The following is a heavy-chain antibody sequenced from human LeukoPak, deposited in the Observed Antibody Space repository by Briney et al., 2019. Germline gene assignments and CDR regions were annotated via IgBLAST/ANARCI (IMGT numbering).Heavy chain of an antibody. J-gene: IGHJ4*02. V-gene: IGHV3-23*01. CDR1: GFTFSSYA. CDR3: AKDQQRYCSGGSCLNSFDY. D-gene: IGHD2-15*01. Sequence: AGGSLRLSCAASGFTFSSYAMSWVRQAPGKGLDWVSAISGSGSSTYYADSVKGRFTISRDNSKNTLYLQMNSLRAEDTAVYYCAKDQQRYCSGGSCLNSFDYWGQGTLVTVSS. CDR2: ISGSGSST.